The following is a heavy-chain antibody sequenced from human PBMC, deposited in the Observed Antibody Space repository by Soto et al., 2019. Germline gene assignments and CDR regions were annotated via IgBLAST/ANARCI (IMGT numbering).Heavy chain of an antibody. CDR3: ARDMYSSDYFVKWFEP. V-gene: IGHV3-30*14. J-gene: IGHJ5*02. D-gene: IGHD6-19*01. Sequence: QVRLVESGGGVVQPGRSLRLSCTASGFSFSSYAMYWFRQPPGKGLEWVAVISHDGINKHYADSVKGRVTVSRDNSNHSLEFQLNSLRGEDTAMYYCARDMYSSDYFVKWFEPWGQGTLVTVSS. CDR1: GFSFSSYA. CDR2: ISHDGINK.